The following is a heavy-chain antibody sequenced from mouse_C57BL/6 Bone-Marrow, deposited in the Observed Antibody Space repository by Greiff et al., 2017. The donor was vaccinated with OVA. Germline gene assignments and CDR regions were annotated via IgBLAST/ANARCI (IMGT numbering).Heavy chain of an antibody. CDR3: AREGVYDGYYVDDY. V-gene: IGHV1-26*01. CDR1: GYTFTDYY. J-gene: IGHJ2*01. Sequence: VQLQQSGPELVKPGASVKISCKASGYTFTDYYMNWVKQSHGKSLEWIGDINPNNGGTSYNQKFKRKATLTVDKSSSTAYMELRSLTSEDSAVYYCAREGVYDGYYVDDYWGQGTTLTVSS. CDR2: INPNNGGT. D-gene: IGHD2-3*01.